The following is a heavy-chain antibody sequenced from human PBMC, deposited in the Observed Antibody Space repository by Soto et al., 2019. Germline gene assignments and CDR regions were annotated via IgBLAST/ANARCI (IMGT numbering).Heavy chain of an antibody. V-gene: IGHV5-10-1*01. J-gene: IGHJ4*02. CDR3: ANQGGLYSYGPDY. CDR1: GYSFTSYW. CDR2: IDPSDSYT. Sequence: GESLKISCKGSGYSFTSYWISWVRQMPGKGLEWMGRIDPSDSYTNYSPSFQGHVTISADKSISTAYLQWSSLKASDTAMYYCANQGGLYSYGPDYWGQGTLVTVSS. D-gene: IGHD5-18*01.